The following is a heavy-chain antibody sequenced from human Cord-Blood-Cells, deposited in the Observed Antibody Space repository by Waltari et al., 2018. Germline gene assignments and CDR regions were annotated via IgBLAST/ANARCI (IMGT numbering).Heavy chain of an antibody. V-gene: IGHV4-39*01. D-gene: IGHD6-6*01. Sequence: QLQLQESGPGLVKPSETLSLTCTVSGGSISSSSYYWGWIRQPPGKGLEWIGSIYYSGSTYYNPSLKRRVTISVDTSKNQFSLKLSSVTAADTAVYYCAIHWGDIAARPQWYFDLWGRGTLVTVSS. CDR1: GGSISSSSYY. CDR2: IYYSGST. CDR3: AIHWGDIAARPQWYFDL. J-gene: IGHJ2*01.